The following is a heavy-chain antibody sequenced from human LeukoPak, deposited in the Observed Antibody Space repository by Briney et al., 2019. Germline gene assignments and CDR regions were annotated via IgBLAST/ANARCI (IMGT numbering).Heavy chain of an antibody. Sequence: GGSLRLSCAASGFTVSSNYMSWVRQAPGKGLEWVSGIYSGDSTYYADSVKGRFTISRDNSRNTVFLQMNSLRAEDTAVYFCAKDPRDFVWGEYHLYYFDHWGQGALVTVSS. CDR2: IYSGDST. D-gene: IGHD3-16*01. J-gene: IGHJ4*02. V-gene: IGHV3-66*01. CDR1: GFTVSSNY. CDR3: AKDPRDFVWGEYHLYYFDH.